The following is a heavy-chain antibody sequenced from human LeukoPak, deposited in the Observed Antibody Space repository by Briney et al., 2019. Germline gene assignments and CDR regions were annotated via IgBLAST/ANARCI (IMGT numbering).Heavy chain of an antibody. D-gene: IGHD2/OR15-2a*01. V-gene: IGHV4-38-2*01. CDR2: IYHGGST. J-gene: IGHJ6*03. CDR1: GYSISSGYY. Sequence: SETLSLTCAVSGYSISSGYYWGWLRQPPGKGLEWIGNIYHGGSTYYNPSLKSRVTISIDTSKSQFSLRLSSVTAADTAVYYCARVPSLSYYYYYYYMDVWGKGTTVTVSS. CDR3: ARVPSLSYYYYYYYMDV.